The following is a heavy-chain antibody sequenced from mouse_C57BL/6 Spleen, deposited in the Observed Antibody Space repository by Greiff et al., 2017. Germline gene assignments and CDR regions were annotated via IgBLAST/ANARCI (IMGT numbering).Heavy chain of an antibody. J-gene: IGHJ2*01. CDR3: ARDDLPFDY. D-gene: IGHD5-5*01. CDR2: INPGSGGT. V-gene: IGHV1-54*01. CDR1: GYAFTNYL. Sequence: VQLQQSGAELVRPGTSVKVSCKASGYAFTNYLIEWVKQRPGQGLEWIGVINPGSGGTNYNEKFKGKATLTADKSSSTAYMQLSSLTSEDSAVYCCARDDLPFDYWGQGTTLTVSS.